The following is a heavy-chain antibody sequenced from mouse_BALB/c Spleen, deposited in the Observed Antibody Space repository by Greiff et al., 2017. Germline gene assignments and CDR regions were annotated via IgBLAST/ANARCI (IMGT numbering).Heavy chain of an antibody. V-gene: IGHV5-17*02. CDR3: ARSGRTTTRDMDY. CDR2: ISSGSSTI. J-gene: IGHJ4*01. CDR1: GFTFSSFG. D-gene: IGHD2-12*01. Sequence: EVKLQESGGGLVQPGGSRKLSCAASGFTFSSFGMHWVRQAPEKGLEWVAYISSGSSTIYYADTVKGRFTISRDNPKNTLFLQMTSLRSEDTAMYYCARSGRTTTRDMDYWGQGTSVTVSS.